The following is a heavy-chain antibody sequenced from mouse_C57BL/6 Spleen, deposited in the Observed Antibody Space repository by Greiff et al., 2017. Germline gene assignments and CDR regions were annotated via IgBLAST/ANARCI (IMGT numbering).Heavy chain of an antibody. V-gene: IGHV1-69*01. CDR2: IDPSASYT. CDR1: GYTFTSYW. Sequence: QVQLQQPGAELVMPGASVKLSCKASGYTFTSYWMHWVKQRPGQGLEWIGEIDPSASYTNYNQKFKGKSTLTVDKSYSTAYMQLSSLTSEDSTVYYCARSTYSNYEDYAMDYWGQGTTVTVSS. CDR3: ARSTYSNYEDYAMDY. J-gene: IGHJ4*01. D-gene: IGHD2-5*01.